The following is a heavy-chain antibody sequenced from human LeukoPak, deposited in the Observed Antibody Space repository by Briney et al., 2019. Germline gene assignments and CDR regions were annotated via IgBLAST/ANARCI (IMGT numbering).Heavy chain of an antibody. CDR2: INHSGST. CDR1: GGSFSGYY. V-gene: IGHV4-34*01. Sequence: PSGTLSLTCAVYGGSFSGYYWSWIRQPPGKGLEWIGEINHSGSTNYNPSLKSRVTISVDTSKNQFSLKLSSVTAADTAVYYCAREVGSGWSSGQDYWGQGTLVTVSS. CDR3: AREVGSGWSSGQDY. D-gene: IGHD6-19*01. J-gene: IGHJ4*02.